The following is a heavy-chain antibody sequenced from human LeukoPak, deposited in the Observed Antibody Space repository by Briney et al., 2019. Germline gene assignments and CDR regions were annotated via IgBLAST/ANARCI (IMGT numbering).Heavy chain of an antibody. V-gene: IGHV3-74*01. J-gene: IGHJ3*02. CDR2: INTDGTNT. CDR3: ARVRRYYDTTGSDDAFDI. CDR1: GFTFSNYW. D-gene: IGHD3-22*01. Sequence: PGGSLRLSCAASGFTFSNYWMNWVRQAPGKGLVWVSRINTDGTNTNYADSVKGRLTISRDNAKNTLYLQMNSLRAEDTAVYYCARVRRYYDTTGSDDAFDIWGQGTMVTVSS.